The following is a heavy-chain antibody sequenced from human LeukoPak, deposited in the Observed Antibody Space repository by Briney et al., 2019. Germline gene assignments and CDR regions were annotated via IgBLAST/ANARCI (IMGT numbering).Heavy chain of an antibody. CDR1: GFTFSSYA. J-gene: IGHJ4*02. Sequence: PGGSLRLSCAASGFTFSSYAMNWVRQAPGKGLEWVSAISTGGGGTYYADSVQGRFTISRDNSKNTLYLQMNSLRAEDTAVYYCAKDLWFGESAFDYWGQGTLVTVSS. CDR2: ISTGGGGT. V-gene: IGHV3-23*01. CDR3: AKDLWFGESAFDY. D-gene: IGHD3-10*01.